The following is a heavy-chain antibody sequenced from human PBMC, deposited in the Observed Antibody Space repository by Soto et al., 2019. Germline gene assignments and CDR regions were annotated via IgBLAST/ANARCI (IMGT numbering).Heavy chain of an antibody. CDR2: ISYDGSNK. CDR1: GFTFSSYG. D-gene: IGHD2-21*01. J-gene: IGHJ6*02. V-gene: IGHV3-30*18. CDR3: AKESXCLYSTYYYYYGIDG. Sequence: GGSLRLSCAASGFTFSSYGMHWVRQAPGKGLEWVAVISYDGSNKYYADSVKGRFTISRDNSKNTLYLQMNSLRAEDTAVYYCAKESXCLYSTYYYYYGIDGWGQRTTVTVSS.